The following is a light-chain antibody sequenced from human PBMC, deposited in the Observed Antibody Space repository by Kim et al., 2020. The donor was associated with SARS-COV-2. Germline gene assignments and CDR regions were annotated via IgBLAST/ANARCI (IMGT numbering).Light chain of an antibody. CDR2: GAS. Sequence: APGGRATPSCRASQSVSRRYLAWYQQKLGQAPRLLIYGASSRDTGIPDRFSGSGSGTDFTLTITRLEPEDFAVYSCQQYDTSPPTFGQGTKVDIK. CDR3: QQYDTSPPT. CDR1: QSVSRRY. V-gene: IGKV3-20*01. J-gene: IGKJ1*01.